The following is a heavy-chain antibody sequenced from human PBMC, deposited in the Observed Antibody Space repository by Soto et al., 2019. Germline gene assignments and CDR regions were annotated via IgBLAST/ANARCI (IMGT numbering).Heavy chain of an antibody. Sequence: PGGSLRLSCAASGFTVSSNFMSWVRQGPGKGLEWVSVIYAGGGTYYADSVKGRFTISRDNSKNTLYLQLNSLRAEDTAVYYCARHPERIAQIGWFDPWGQGTLVTVSS. CDR3: ARHPERIAQIGWFDP. V-gene: IGHV3-66*04. CDR2: IYAGGGT. CDR1: GFTVSSNF. J-gene: IGHJ5*02. D-gene: IGHD6-13*01.